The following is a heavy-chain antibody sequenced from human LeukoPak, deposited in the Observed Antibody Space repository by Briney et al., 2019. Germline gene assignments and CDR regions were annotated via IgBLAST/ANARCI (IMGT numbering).Heavy chain of an antibody. Sequence: GGSLRLSCAASGFTFNIYGMNWVRQAPGKGLEWVSGISGSGVRTDYADSVKGRFTTSRDNSRNMVYLQMNTLRAEDTATYYCAKDRGPYIGIDNNWLHPWGQGTLVTVSS. CDR2: ISGSGVRT. CDR1: GFTFNIYG. CDR3: AKDRGPYIGIDNNWLHP. J-gene: IGHJ5*02. D-gene: IGHD1-26*01. V-gene: IGHV3-23*01.